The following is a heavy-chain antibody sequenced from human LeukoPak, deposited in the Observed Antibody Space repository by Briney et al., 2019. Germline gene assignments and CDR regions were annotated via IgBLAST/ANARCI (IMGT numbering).Heavy chain of an antibody. Sequence: GGSLRLSCAASGFTVSSNYMSWVRQAPGKGLEWVSVIYSGGITYYPDSVKGRFTISRDNSKNTLYLQMNSLRAEDTAVYYCARIASGSYADCWGQGTLVTVSS. CDR2: IYSGGIT. V-gene: IGHV3-66*01. D-gene: IGHD1-26*01. CDR3: ARIASGSYADC. J-gene: IGHJ4*02. CDR1: GFTVSSNY.